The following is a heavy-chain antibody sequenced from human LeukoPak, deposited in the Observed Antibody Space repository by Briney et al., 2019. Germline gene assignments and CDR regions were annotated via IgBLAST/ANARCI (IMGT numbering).Heavy chain of an antibody. J-gene: IGHJ6*04. Sequence: PGGSLRLSCAASGYPFGSYSMNWVRQAPGKGLEWLSYISSRGTTTYYADSVQGRFTTSRDNVENSLFLQMTGLRDDDTAIYYCARVQGACSDTTCYVGNVDVWGEGTLVSVSS. V-gene: IGHV3-48*02. CDR2: ISSRGTTT. CDR3: ARVQGACSDTTCYVGNVDV. D-gene: IGHD1-1*01. CDR1: GYPFGSYS.